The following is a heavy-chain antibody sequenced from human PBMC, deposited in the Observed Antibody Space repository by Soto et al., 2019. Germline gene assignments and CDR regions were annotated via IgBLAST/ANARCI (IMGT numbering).Heavy chain of an antibody. CDR2: LWYDGSNK. Sequence: QVQLVESGGGVVQPGRSLRLSCAASGFTFSNYGMHWVRQAPGKGLEWVAVLWYDGSNKYYADSVKGRFTISRDNSKNTLYLQMDSLRAEGTAVYYWARAAASNSPFDYWGQGTLVTVSS. CDR3: ARAAASNSPFDY. CDR1: GFTFSNYG. J-gene: IGHJ4*02. D-gene: IGHD6-13*01. V-gene: IGHV3-33*01.